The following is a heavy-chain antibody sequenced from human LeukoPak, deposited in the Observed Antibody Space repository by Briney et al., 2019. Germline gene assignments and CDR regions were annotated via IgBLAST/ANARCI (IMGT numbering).Heavy chain of an antibody. CDR3: AKDPRGGYSGSWYFDY. Sequence: GGSLRLSCAASAFTFSSYAMHWVRQAPGKGLEWVSAISGGGDPTYYADSVKGRFTISRDNSKNTLYLQMNSLRAEDTAVYYCAKDPRGGYSGSWYFDYWGQGTLVTVSS. V-gene: IGHV3-23*01. CDR2: ISGGGDPT. CDR1: AFTFSSYA. J-gene: IGHJ4*02. D-gene: IGHD1-26*01.